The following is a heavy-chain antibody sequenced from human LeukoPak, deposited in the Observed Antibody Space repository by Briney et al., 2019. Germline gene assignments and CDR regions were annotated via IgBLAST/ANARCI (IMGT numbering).Heavy chain of an antibody. CDR1: GYTFTGYY. V-gene: IGHV1-2*02. J-gene: IGHJ4*02. CDR2: INPNSGGT. CDR3: ARDAGTAMANFDY. D-gene: IGHD5-18*01. Sequence: ASVKVSCKASGYTFTGYYMHWVRQAPGQGLEWMGWINPNSGGTNYARKFQGRVTMTRDTSISTAYMELSRLRSDDTAVYYCARDAGTAMANFDYWGQGTLVTVSS.